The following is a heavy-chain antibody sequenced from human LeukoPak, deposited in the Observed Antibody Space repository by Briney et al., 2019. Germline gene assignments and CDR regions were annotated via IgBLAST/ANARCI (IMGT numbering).Heavy chain of an antibody. CDR1: GYTFTSYG. J-gene: IGHJ6*03. CDR2: ISAYNGYT. CDR3: ARVNMVGPILEDYYFYMDV. D-gene: IGHD1-26*01. V-gene: IGHV1-18*01. Sequence: ASVKVSCKASGYTFTSYGFSWVRQAPGQGLEWIGWISAYNGYTYNSQKFQDRVTMTTEKSTTTAYMELRSLKSDDTAVYYCARVNMVGPILEDYYFYMDVWGKGTVVTVS.